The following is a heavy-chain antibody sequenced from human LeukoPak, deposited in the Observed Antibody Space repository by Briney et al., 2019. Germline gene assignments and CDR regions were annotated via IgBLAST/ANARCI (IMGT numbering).Heavy chain of an antibody. V-gene: IGHV2-70*11. CDR3: ARIGTAQGVSVWAFDI. Sequence: SGPALVKPTQTLTLTCTFSGFSLSTSGMCMTWIRQPPGKALEWLARIDWDDDKYYSTSLKTRLTISKDTSKNQVVLTTTNMDPVDTATYYCARIGTAQGVSVWAFDIWGQGTIVTVSS. D-gene: IGHD3-16*01. CDR2: IDWDDDK. CDR1: GFSLSTSGMC. J-gene: IGHJ3*02.